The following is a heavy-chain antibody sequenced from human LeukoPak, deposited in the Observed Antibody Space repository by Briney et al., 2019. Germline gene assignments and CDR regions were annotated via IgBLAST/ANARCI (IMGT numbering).Heavy chain of an antibody. D-gene: IGHD3-3*01. CDR1: GFTFSGYA. J-gene: IGHJ4*02. Sequence: GGSLRLSCAASGFTFSGYAMHWVRQAPGEGLEWVAVISYDGGNKYYADSVKGRLTISRDNSKNTLYLQLNSVRAEDTAVYYCARDPSGYNHSVYFDYWGQGTLVTVSS. CDR3: ARDPSGYNHSVYFDY. V-gene: IGHV3-30*04. CDR2: ISYDGGNK.